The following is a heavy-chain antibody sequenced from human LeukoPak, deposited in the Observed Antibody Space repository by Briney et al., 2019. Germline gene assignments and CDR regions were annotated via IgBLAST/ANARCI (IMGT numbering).Heavy chain of an antibody. D-gene: IGHD3-22*01. V-gene: IGHV1-2*02. CDR1: GYTFTGYY. J-gene: IGHJ4*02. Sequence: GALVTVSCKASGYTFTGYYMHWVRQAPGQGLEWMGWINPNSGGTNYAQKVQGRVTMTRDTSISTAYMELSRLRSDDTAVYYCARCYDSSGYYYGYWGQGTLVTVSS. CDR2: INPNSGGT. CDR3: ARCYDSSGYYYGY.